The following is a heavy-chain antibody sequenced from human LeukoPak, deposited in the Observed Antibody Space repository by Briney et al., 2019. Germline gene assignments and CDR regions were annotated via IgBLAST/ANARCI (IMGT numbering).Heavy chain of an antibody. Sequence: PGGSLRLSCAASGFTFSSYGMHWVRQPPGKGLEWIGEINHSGSTNYNPSLKSRVTISVDTSKNQFSLKLSSVTAADTAVYYCARGRGGYCSSTSCYSSDYWGQGTLVTVSS. CDR1: GFTFSSYG. CDR2: INHSGST. D-gene: IGHD2-2*02. J-gene: IGHJ4*02. V-gene: IGHV4-34*01. CDR3: ARGRGGYCSSTSCYSSDY.